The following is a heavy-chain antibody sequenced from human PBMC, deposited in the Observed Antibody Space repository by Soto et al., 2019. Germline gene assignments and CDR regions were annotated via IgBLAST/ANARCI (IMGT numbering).Heavy chain of an antibody. D-gene: IGHD1-1*01. CDR2: VSSSGSYI. J-gene: IGHJ3*01. V-gene: IGHV3-21*01. CDR3: ARDRARTTNAFDL. Sequence: GASLRLSCAASGFIFRTYSFSCARPAPRKGLEWVSSVSSSGSYIFYTDSVKGRFTISRDNAKTSIYLQMNSLRAEDMAVYYCARDRARTTNAFDLWGHGTLVNVSS. CDR1: GFIFRTYS.